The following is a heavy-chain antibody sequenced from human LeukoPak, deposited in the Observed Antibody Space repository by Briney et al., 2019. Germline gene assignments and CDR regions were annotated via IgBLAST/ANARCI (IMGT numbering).Heavy chain of an antibody. D-gene: IGHD3-10*01. V-gene: IGHV3-53*01. CDR1: GFSVSNNY. Sequence: PGGSLRLSCAASGFSVSNNYMSWVRQAPGKGLEWVSVIYSGGSTYYADSVKGRFTISRDNSKNTLYLQMNSPRADDTAVYYCVAARGVGYWGQGTLVTVSS. J-gene: IGHJ4*02. CDR3: VAARGVGY. CDR2: IYSGGST.